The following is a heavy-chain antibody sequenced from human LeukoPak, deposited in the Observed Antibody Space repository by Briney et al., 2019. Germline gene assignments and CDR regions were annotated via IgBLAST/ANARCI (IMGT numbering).Heavy chain of an antibody. CDR3: VKDRTGTYTLDY. V-gene: IGHV3-30-3*01. CDR1: GFTFSNYA. D-gene: IGHD3-10*01. Sequence: GGSLRLSCAATGFTFSNYAIHWGRQAPGKGLEWAAFISDDGSRQHYADSVKGRFTISRDNSKNTLNLQMNSLRAEDTAVYYCVKDRTGTYTLDYWGQGTLVTVSS. CDR2: ISDDGSRQ. J-gene: IGHJ4*02.